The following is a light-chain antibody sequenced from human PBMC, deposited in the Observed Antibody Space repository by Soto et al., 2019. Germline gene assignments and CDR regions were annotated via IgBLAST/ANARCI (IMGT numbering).Light chain of an antibody. CDR2: GNR. CDR1: SSNLGAGYD. Sequence: QAVVTQPPSVSGAPGQRVTLSCTGNSSNLGAGYDVHWYQQLPGAAPKLVIFGNRNRPSGVPDRFSGSNSGSSASLAISGLRSEDEADYFCAAWDDSLSAWVFGGGTKLTVL. V-gene: IGLV1-40*01. CDR3: AAWDDSLSAWV. J-gene: IGLJ3*02.